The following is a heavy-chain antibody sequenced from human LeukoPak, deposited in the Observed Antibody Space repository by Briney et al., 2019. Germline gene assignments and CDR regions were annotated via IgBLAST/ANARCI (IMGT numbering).Heavy chain of an antibody. CDR1: GFTFISYG. J-gene: IGHJ4*02. Sequence: PGGSLRLSCAASGFTFISYGMHWVRQAPGKGLEWVAVIWYDGSNKYYADSVKGRFTISRDNSKNTLYLQMNSLRAEDTAVYYCAKYCSSTSCYGGLDYWGQGTLVTVSS. CDR3: AKYCSSTSCYGGLDY. V-gene: IGHV3-33*06. CDR2: IWYDGSNK. D-gene: IGHD2-2*01.